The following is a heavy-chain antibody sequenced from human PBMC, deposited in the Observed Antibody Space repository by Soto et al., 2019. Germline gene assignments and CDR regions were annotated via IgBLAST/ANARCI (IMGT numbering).Heavy chain of an antibody. CDR1: GYTFTSYA. CDR3: AGGRKAHDYVGGSYCQEVLAY. Sequence: ASVKVSCKASGYTFTSYAMHWVRQAPGQRLEWMGWINAGNGNTKYSQKFQGRVTITRDTSATTAYMELSSLRSEDTAVYYCAGGRKAHDYVGGSYCQEVLAYWGKGTLVPVSP. CDR2: INAGNGNT. V-gene: IGHV1-3*01. J-gene: IGHJ4*02. D-gene: IGHD3-16*01.